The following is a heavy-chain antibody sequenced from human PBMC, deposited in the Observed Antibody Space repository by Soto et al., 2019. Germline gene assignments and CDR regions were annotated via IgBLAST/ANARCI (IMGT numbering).Heavy chain of an antibody. CDR3: AKGVPGIAVAGTGYFQH. Sequence: GGSLRLSCAASGFTFSSYAMSWVRQAPGKGLEWVSGISGSGDSTYYAESVKGRFTNSRDNSKNTLYLQMNSLRAEDTALYYCAKGVPGIAVAGTGYFQHWGQGTLVTVSS. CDR1: GFTFSSYA. J-gene: IGHJ1*01. D-gene: IGHD6-19*01. CDR2: ISGSGDST. V-gene: IGHV3-23*01.